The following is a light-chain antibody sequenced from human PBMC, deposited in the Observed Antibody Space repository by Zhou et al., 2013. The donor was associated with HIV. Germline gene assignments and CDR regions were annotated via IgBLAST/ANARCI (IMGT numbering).Light chain of an antibody. J-gene: IGKJ2*01. CDR1: QSVNNNY. CDR3: QQYGSSPGYT. Sequence: EIVLTQSPGTLSLSPGERATLSCRASQSVNNNYLAWYQQKPGQAPRLLIYGASIRATGIPDRFSGSGSGTDFTLTISRLEPEDFAVYYCQQYGSSPGYTFGQGTKLEIK. V-gene: IGKV3-20*01. CDR2: GAS.